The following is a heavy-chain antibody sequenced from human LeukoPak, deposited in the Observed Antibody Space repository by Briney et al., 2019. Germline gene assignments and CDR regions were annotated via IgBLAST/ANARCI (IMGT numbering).Heavy chain of an antibody. D-gene: IGHD2-21*01. J-gene: IGHJ4*02. CDR3: AKQAGYFSPIWDY. V-gene: IGHV3-30-3*02. Sequence: GGSLRLSCAASGFTFSSYAMHWVRQAPGKGLEWVAVISYDGSNKYYADSVKGRFTISRDNSKNTLYLQMNSLRAEDTAVYYCAKQAGYFSPIWDYWGQGTLVTVSS. CDR2: ISYDGSNK. CDR1: GFTFSSYA.